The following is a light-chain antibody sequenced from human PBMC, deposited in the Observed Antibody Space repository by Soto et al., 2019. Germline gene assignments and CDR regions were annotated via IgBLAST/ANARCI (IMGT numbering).Light chain of an antibody. J-gene: IGLJ1*01. CDR1: NNDMGVYDF. CDR3: KSYAGSNTYV. Sequence: QSVLTQPPSASGSPGQSGTISCTGTNNDMGVYDFVSWYQHHPGKAPRLIIYEVVQRPSGVPDRFSGSKSGNTASLTVSGLQAADEADYFCKSYAGSNTYVFGSGTKVTVL. V-gene: IGLV2-8*01. CDR2: EVV.